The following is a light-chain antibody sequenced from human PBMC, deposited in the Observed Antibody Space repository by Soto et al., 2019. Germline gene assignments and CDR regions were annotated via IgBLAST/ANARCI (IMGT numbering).Light chain of an antibody. CDR1: QSVSSSY. CDR3: QQYDSSPVT. V-gene: IGKV3-20*01. CDR2: GAS. Sequence: ENVLTQSPGTLSLSPGERATLSCRASQSVSSSYLTWYQQKPGQAPRLLIYGASSRATDIPDRFSGSGSGTDFILTISRLEPEDFAVYYCQQYDSSPVTFSQGTKLEIK. J-gene: IGKJ2*01.